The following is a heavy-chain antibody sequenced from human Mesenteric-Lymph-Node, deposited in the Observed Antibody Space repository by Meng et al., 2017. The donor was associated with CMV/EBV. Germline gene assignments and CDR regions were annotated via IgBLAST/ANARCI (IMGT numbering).Heavy chain of an antibody. CDR2: ISSNESST. V-gene: IGHV3-74*01. D-gene: IGHD3-22*01. CDR3: AKDYDTSGYYSMYYYYGMDV. J-gene: IGHJ6*02. CDR1: GFTFSSSY. Sequence: GESLKISCAASGFTFSSSYMHWVRQAPGKGLVWVSRISSNESSTSYADSVKGRFTISRDNSKNTLYLQMSSLRAEDTAVYYCAKDYDTSGYYSMYYYYGMDVWGQGTTVTVSS.